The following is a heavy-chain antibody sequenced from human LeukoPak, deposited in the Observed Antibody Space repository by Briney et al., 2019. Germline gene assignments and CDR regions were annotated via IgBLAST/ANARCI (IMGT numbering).Heavy chain of an antibody. D-gene: IGHD4-17*01. Sequence: GASVKVSCKASGYTFTSYGISWVRRAPGQGLEWMGWISAYNGNTNYAQKLQGRVTMTTDTSTSTAYMELRSLRSDDTAVYYCARDLTYDYGDYGWFDPWGQGTLVTVSS. J-gene: IGHJ5*02. CDR3: ARDLTYDYGDYGWFDP. CDR2: ISAYNGNT. CDR1: GYTFTSYG. V-gene: IGHV1-18*01.